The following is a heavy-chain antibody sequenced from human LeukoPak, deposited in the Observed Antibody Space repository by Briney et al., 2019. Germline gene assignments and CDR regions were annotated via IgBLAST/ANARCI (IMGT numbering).Heavy chain of an antibody. V-gene: IGHV4-38-2*02. CDR1: GYSISSGYY. D-gene: IGHD5-12*01. J-gene: IGHJ4*02. Sequence: PSETLSLTCTVSGYSISSGYYWGWIRQPPGKGPEWIGSIYQSGSTYINPSLKSRVTISVDTSKNQFSLKLSSVTAADTAVYYCARENSGYDYPYYFDYWGQGTLVTVSS. CDR2: IYQSGST. CDR3: ARENSGYDYPYYFDY.